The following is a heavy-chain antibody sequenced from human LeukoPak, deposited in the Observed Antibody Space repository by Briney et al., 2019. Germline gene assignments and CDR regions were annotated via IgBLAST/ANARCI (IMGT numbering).Heavy chain of an antibody. V-gene: IGHV3-23*01. Sequence: PTWGSLRLSCAASGFTFSSYAMSWVRQAPGKGLEWVSAISGSGGSTYYADSVKGRFTISRDNSKNTLYLQMNSLRAEDTAVYYCAKRLQSPDYWGQGTLVTVSS. J-gene: IGHJ4*02. CDR1: GFTFSSYA. CDR3: AKRLQSPDY. D-gene: IGHD5-24*01. CDR2: ISGSGGST.